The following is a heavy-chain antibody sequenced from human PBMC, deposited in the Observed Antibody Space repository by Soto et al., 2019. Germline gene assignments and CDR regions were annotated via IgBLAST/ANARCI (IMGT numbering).Heavy chain of an antibody. D-gene: IGHD2-8*02. V-gene: IGHV3-33*01. J-gene: IGHJ6*02. Sequence: QVQLVESGGGVVQPGRSLRLSCAASGFTFSSFAMHWVRQAPGKGLEWVTLIWYDGSNKYYADSVKGRFTISRDNSKNTLYLQMHSLRDEDTAVYYCARTRGHCTGGSCYYYGMDVWGQGTTVTVSS. CDR2: IWYDGSNK. CDR3: ARTRGHCTGGSCYYYGMDV. CDR1: GFTFSSFA.